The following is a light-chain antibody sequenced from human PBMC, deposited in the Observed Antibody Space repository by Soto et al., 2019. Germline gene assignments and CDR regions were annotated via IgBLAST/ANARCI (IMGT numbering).Light chain of an antibody. CDR1: QTVSSNY. V-gene: IGKV3-20*01. CDR2: GAS. Sequence: IILTQSPDTLSLSTGERATLSCRASQTVSSNYLAWYQQKPGQAPRLLIYGASSRATGIPDRFSGSGSGTDFTLTISRLEPEDFAVYYCQQYGSSPLTFGGGTKVDIK. CDR3: QQYGSSPLT. J-gene: IGKJ4*01.